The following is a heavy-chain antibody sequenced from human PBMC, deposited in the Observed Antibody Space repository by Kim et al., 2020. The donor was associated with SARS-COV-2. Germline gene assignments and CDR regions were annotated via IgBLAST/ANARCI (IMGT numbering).Heavy chain of an antibody. D-gene: IGHD3-22*01. V-gene: IGHV4-34*01. CDR2: INHSGST. CDR1: GGSFSGYY. CDR3: ASSRLGSGYYYRTYFDY. Sequence: SETLSLTCAVYGGSFSGYYWSWIRQPPGKGLEWIGEINHSGSTNYNPSLKSRVTISVDTSKNQFSLKLSSVTAADTAVYYCASSRLGSGYYYRTYFDYWGQGTLVTVSS. J-gene: IGHJ4*02.